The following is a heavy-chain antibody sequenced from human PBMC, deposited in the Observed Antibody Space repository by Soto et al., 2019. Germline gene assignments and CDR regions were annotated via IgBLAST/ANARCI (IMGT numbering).Heavy chain of an antibody. Sequence: VQLVRSGAEVREPGASVMLSCKTSGYAFTRFYMSWVRQAPGQGLEWMGTINADGGRTTNAQNLQGRLTMTSDTSTVTIYQELSSLKSDDTAVYYCARAMAAAAKWEGRFWFAPWGPGALVTVAS. J-gene: IGHJ5*02. CDR1: GYAFTRFY. D-gene: IGHD6-25*01. V-gene: IGHV1-46*01. CDR3: ARAMAAAAKWEGRFWFAP. CDR2: INADGGRT.